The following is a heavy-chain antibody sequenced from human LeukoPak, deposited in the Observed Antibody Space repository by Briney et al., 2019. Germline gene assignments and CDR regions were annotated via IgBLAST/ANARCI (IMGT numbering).Heavy chain of an antibody. CDR3: ARTLQYSSSWYWPGENAFDI. D-gene: IGHD6-13*01. CDR2: IHHSGST. J-gene: IGHJ3*02. CDR1: GGSFSGYY. Sequence: KPSETLSLTCAVYGGSFSGYYWSWIRQPPGKGLEWIGEIHHSGSTNYNPSLKSRVTISVDTSKNQFSLKLSSVTAADTAVYYCARTLQYSSSWYWPGENAFDIWGQGTMVTVSS. V-gene: IGHV4-34*01.